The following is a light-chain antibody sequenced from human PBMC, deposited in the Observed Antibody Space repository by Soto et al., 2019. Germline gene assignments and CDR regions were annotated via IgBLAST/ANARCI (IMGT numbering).Light chain of an antibody. CDR1: QSVNSN. CDR2: GAS. V-gene: IGKV3-15*01. Sequence: EVVVPQSPATLSVSTGERATLSCRASQSVNSNLAWYQQKPGQAPRLLIYGASTRATGIPATFSGSGSGTDFTLTITSLQSEDFAIYYCQQYNNWPRTFGQGTKVDI. J-gene: IGKJ1*01. CDR3: QQYNNWPRT.